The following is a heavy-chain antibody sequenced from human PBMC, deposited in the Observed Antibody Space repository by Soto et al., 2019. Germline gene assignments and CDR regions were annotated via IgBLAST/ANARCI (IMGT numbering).Heavy chain of an antibody. J-gene: IGHJ4*02. CDR2: ISYDGGNK. Sequence: GGSLRLSCAASGFTFSSYGMHWGRQAPGKGLEWVAVISYDGGNKYYADSVKGRFTISRDNSKNTLYLQMNSLRAEDTAVYYCAKDPGYSSSWYLGYFDYWGQGTLVTVSS. CDR3: AKDPGYSSSWYLGYFDY. D-gene: IGHD6-13*01. V-gene: IGHV3-30*18. CDR1: GFTFSSYG.